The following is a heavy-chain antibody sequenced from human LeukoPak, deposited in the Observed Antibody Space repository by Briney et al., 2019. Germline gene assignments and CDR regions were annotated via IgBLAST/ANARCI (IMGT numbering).Heavy chain of an antibody. D-gene: IGHD6-25*01. J-gene: IGHJ4*02. V-gene: IGHV3-11*05. CDR3: ARDLVAAATTGGYYFEY. Sequence: GGSLRLSCAASGFTFSDYYMTWIRQTPGKGLEWLTFISTSSDTRYADSVKGRFTISRDNAKKSLYLQMNSLRAEDTAVYYCARDLVAAATTGGYYFEYWGQGTLVTVSS. CDR1: GFTFSDYY. CDR2: ISTSSDT.